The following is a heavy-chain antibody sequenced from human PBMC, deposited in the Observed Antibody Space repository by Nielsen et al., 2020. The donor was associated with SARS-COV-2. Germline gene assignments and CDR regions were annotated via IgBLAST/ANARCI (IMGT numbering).Heavy chain of an antibody. D-gene: IGHD3-9*01. CDR1: GFTFSSYG. CDR2: ISYDGSNK. J-gene: IGHJ4*02. V-gene: IGHV3-30*18. CDR3: AKDSRRYFDSGFVDY. Sequence: GESLKISCAASGFTFSSYGMHWVRQAPGKGLEWVAVISYDGSNKYYADSVKGRFTTSRDNSKNTLYLQMNSLRAEDTAVYYCAKDSRRYFDSGFVDYWGQGTLVTVSS.